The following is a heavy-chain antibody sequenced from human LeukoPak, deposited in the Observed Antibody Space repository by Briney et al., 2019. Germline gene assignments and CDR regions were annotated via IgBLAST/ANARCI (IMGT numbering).Heavy chain of an antibody. CDR3: ARGLGFGRITMVRGVMKDY. J-gene: IGHJ4*02. D-gene: IGHD3-10*01. CDR1: GGYFSGYY. V-gene: IGHV4-34*01. CDR2: INHSGST. Sequence: SETLSLTCAVYGGYFSGYYWSWIRQPPGKGLEWIGEINHSGSTNYNPSLKSRVTISVDTSKNQFSLKLSSVTAADTAVYYCARGLGFGRITMVRGVMKDYWGQGTLVTVSS.